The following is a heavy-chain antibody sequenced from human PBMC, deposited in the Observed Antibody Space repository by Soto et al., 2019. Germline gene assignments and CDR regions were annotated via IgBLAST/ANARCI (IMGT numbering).Heavy chain of an antibody. Sequence: QVQLVQSGAEVKKPGASVKVSCKASGYTFTSYGISWVRQAPGQGLEWMGWISAYNGNTKYAQKLQGRVTMTTDTSTSTAKMELRSLRSEVKAVYYCARDRAVALIDYWGQGTLVAVSS. CDR3: ARDRAVALIDY. V-gene: IGHV1-18*01. J-gene: IGHJ4*02. D-gene: IGHD6-19*01. CDR2: ISAYNGNT. CDR1: GYTFTSYG.